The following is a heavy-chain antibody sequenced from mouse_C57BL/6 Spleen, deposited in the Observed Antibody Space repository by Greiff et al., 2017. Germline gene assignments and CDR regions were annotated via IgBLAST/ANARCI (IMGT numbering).Heavy chain of an antibody. J-gene: IGHJ4*01. CDR2: ISYDGSN. Sequence: EVQRVESGPGLVKPSQSLSLTCSVTGYSITSGYYWNWIRQFPGNKLEWMGYISYDGSNNYNPSLKNRISITRDTSKNQFFLKLNSVTTEDTATYYCARDYGSGGGYWGQGTSVTVSS. V-gene: IGHV3-6*01. CDR1: GYSITSGYY. CDR3: ARDYGSGGGY. D-gene: IGHD1-1*01.